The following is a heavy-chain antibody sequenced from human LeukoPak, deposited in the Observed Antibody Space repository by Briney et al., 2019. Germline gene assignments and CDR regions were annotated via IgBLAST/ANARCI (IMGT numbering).Heavy chain of an antibody. J-gene: IGHJ4*02. CDR3: ARGNIVVVPAAIHY. D-gene: IGHD2-2*02. CDR1: GFTFSSYA. Sequence: GGSLRLSCAASGFTFSSYAMHWVRQAPGKGLEYVSAISSNGGSTYYANSVKGRFTISRDNSKNTLYLQMGSLRAEDMAAYYCARGNIVVVPAAIHYWGQGTLVTVSS. CDR2: ISSNGGST. V-gene: IGHV3-64*01.